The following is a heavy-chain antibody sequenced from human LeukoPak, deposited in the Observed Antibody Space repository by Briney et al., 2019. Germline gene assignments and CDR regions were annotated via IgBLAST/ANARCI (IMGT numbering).Heavy chain of an antibody. D-gene: IGHD6-13*01. Sequence: PSESLSLTSTVSGVSISSYYWSCIAQPPWNGLDLIGYIYYSGSTNYNPSLKSRVTISIDTSKNHFSLKLSSVTAAETAAYYCARAQLVVGFDPWGQGTLVTVSS. CDR2: IYYSGST. CDR1: GVSISSYY. V-gene: IGHV4-59*01. CDR3: ARAQLVVGFDP. J-gene: IGHJ5*02.